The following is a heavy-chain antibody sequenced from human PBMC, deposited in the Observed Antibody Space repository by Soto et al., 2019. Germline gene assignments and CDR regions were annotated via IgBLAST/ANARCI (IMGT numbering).Heavy chain of an antibody. D-gene: IGHD3-22*01. CDR1: GGTFSRHA. J-gene: IGHJ4*02. Sequence: QVQLVQSGAEVRKPGSSVKVSCKASGGTFSRHAISWVRQAPGQGLEWMGGIIPIFGTANHAQKFQGRVTIIADESTSTVYMELSSLRSEDTAVYYCARKSQDSSGYYQVFDYWGQGTLVTVSS. V-gene: IGHV1-69*01. CDR3: ARKSQDSSGYYQVFDY. CDR2: IIPIFGTA.